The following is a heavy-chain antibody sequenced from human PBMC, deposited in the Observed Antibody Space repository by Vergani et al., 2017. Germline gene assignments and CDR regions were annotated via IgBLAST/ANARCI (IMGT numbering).Heavy chain of an antibody. CDR2: ISGSGGST. CDR1: GFTFSSYA. D-gene: IGHD4-17*01. Sequence: EVQLLESGGGLVQPGGSLRLSCAASGFTFSSYAMSWVRQAPGKGLEWVSAISGSGGSTYYADSVKGRFTISRDNSKNTLYLQMNSLRAEDTAVYYCAKGPSGGYDYGDYMYFQHWGQGTLVTVSS. V-gene: IGHV3-23*01. J-gene: IGHJ1*01. CDR3: AKGPSGGYDYGDYMYFQH.